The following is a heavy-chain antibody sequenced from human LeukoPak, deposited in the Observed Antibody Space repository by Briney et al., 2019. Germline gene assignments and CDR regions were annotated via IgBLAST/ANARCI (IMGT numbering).Heavy chain of an antibody. D-gene: IGHD3-16*01. V-gene: IGHV4-38-2*01. CDR2: IYHSGST. J-gene: IGHJ4*02. CDR3: ARVFPGGGYFDY. Sequence: SETLSLTCAVSGYSISSGYYWGWIRQPPGKGLEWIGSIYHSGSTYYNPSLKSRVTISVDTSKNQFSLKLSSVTAADTAVYYCARVFPGGGYFDYWGQGTLVTVSS. CDR1: GYSISSGYY.